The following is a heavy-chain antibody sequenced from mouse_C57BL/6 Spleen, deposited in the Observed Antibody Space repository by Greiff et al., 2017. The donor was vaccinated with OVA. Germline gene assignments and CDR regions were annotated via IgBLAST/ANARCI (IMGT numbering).Heavy chain of an antibody. Sequence: EVMLVESGEGLVKPGGSLKLSCAASGFTFSSYAMSWVRQTPEKRLEWVAYISSGGDYIYYADTVKGRFTISSDNARNTLYLQMSSLKSEDTAMYYCTREGDYDPYYFDYWGQGTTLTVSS. J-gene: IGHJ2*01. CDR3: TREGDYDPYYFDY. V-gene: IGHV5-9-1*02. D-gene: IGHD2-4*01. CDR1: GFTFSSYA. CDR2: ISSGGDYI.